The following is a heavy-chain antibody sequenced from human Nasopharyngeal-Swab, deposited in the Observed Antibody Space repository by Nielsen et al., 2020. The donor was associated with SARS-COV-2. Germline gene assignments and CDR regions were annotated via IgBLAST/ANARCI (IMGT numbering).Heavy chain of an antibody. CDR2: IYSGGST. D-gene: IGHD4-23*01. V-gene: IGHV3-53*01. J-gene: IGHJ4*02. Sequence: WIRQPPGKGLEWVSVIYSGGSTYYADSVKGRLTISRDNSKNALYLQMNSLRAEDTAVYYCARDKGGNSPPYYFDYWGQGTLVTVSS. CDR3: ARDKGGNSPPYYFDY.